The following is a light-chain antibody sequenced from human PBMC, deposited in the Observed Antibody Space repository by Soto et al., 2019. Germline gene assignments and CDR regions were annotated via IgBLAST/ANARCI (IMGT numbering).Light chain of an antibody. CDR1: SSNIGSNT. CDR2: TNN. CDR3: AAWDDSLNGVI. Sequence: QSVLTQPPSASGTPGQRVTISCSGGSSNIGSNTVNWYQQLPGTAPKVLIYTNNQRPSGVPDRFSGSKSGTSASLAISGLQSEDECDYYCAAWDDSLNGVIFGGGTKVTVL. J-gene: IGLJ2*01. V-gene: IGLV1-44*01.